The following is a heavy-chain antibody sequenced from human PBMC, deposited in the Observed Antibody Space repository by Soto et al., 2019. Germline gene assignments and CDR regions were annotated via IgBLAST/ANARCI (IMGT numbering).Heavy chain of an antibody. J-gene: IGHJ4*02. V-gene: IGHV4-59*12. Sequence: SETLSLTCTVSGGSINSYYWNWIRQPPGKGLEWIGYIYYSGSTYYNPSLKSRVTISVDTSKNQFSLKLSSVTAADTAVYYCARVTRTYYDSYYFDYWGQGTLVTVS. CDR2: IYYSGST. D-gene: IGHD3-22*01. CDR1: GGSINSYY. CDR3: ARVTRTYYDSYYFDY.